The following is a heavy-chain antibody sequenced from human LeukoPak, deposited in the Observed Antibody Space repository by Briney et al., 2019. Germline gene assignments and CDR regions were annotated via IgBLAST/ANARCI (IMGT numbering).Heavy chain of an antibody. Sequence: RSSETLSLTCTVSGGSISSSSYYWGWIRQPPGKGLEWIGNIYYSGSTYYNPSLKSRITISVATSKNQFSLKLNSMTAADTAVYYCARLGPYYDFWSGYLPVDYWGQGTLVTVSS. J-gene: IGHJ4*02. CDR3: ARLGPYYDFWSGYLPVDY. V-gene: IGHV4-39*01. D-gene: IGHD3-3*01. CDR1: GGSISSSSYY. CDR2: IYYSGST.